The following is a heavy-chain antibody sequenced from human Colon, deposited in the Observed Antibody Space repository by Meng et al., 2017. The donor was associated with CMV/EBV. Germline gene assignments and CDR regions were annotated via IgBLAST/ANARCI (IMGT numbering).Heavy chain of an antibody. V-gene: IGHV4-39*07. J-gene: IGHJ3*01. D-gene: IGHD5-12*01. CDR2: IYYSGST. CDR1: GGSISSNPHF. CDR3: ARRGTGGYDSVRAFDL. Sequence: SETLSLTCTVSGGSISSNPHFWDWIRQPPGQGLEWIGSIYYSGSTSFTPSLNSRVTISIDTSKNQFSLKLASVTATDTAVYYCARRGTGGYDSVRAFDLWGQGTLVTVSS.